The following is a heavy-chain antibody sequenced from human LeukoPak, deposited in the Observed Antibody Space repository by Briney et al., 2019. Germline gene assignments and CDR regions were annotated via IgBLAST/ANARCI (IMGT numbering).Heavy chain of an antibody. Sequence: GGSLRLSCAASGFTFRSYEMNWVGHAPGKGLDGVSYISSSGTTVYYADSVKGRFTVSRDNAKNSLYLEMNSLRAEDTAVYYCARSIKGDSDYWGQGTLVTVSS. V-gene: IGHV3-48*03. D-gene: IGHD3-10*01. J-gene: IGHJ4*02. CDR3: ARSIKGDSDY. CDR1: GFTFRSYE. CDR2: ISSSGTTV.